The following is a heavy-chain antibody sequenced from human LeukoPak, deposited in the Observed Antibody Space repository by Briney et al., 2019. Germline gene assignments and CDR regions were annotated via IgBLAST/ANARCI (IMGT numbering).Heavy chain of an antibody. J-gene: IGHJ4*02. Sequence: GRSLRLSCAASGFTFSSYGMHWVRQAPGKGLEWVAVISYDGSNKYYADSVEGRFTISRDNSKNTLYLQMNSLRAEDTAVYYCANAPPYYYDSSGFHVGDYWGQGTLVTVSS. CDR3: ANAPPYYYDSSGFHVGDY. CDR2: ISYDGSNK. D-gene: IGHD3-22*01. CDR1: GFTFSSYG. V-gene: IGHV3-30*18.